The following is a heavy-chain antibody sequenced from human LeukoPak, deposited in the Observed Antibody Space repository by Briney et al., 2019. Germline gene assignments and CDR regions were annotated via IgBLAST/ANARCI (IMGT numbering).Heavy chain of an antibody. Sequence: GGSLRLSCAASGFTFSSYAMSWVRHIPGKGLEWVGRIRSKSDGGTTDFAAPVKGRFTISRDDSKNTLYLQMNSLKSEDTAVYYCTTDPYYDTSGYYSPTYFQYWGQGTLVTVSS. CDR1: GFTFSSYA. D-gene: IGHD3-22*01. V-gene: IGHV3-15*01. J-gene: IGHJ4*02. CDR3: TTDPYYDTSGYYSPTYFQY. CDR2: IRSKSDGGTT.